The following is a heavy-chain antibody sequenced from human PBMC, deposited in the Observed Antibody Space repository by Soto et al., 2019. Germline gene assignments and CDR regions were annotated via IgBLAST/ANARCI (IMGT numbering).Heavy chain of an antibody. Sequence: EVQLVESGGGLVQPGRSLRLSCAASGFTFDDYAMHWVRQAPGKGLEWVSGISWNSGSIGYADSVKGRFTISRDNXKNSLYLQMNSLRAEDTALYYCAKGPRLAAAGPISWGQGTLVTVSS. V-gene: IGHV3-9*01. CDR1: GFTFDDYA. J-gene: IGHJ5*02. D-gene: IGHD6-13*01. CDR2: ISWNSGSI. CDR3: AKGPRLAAAGPIS.